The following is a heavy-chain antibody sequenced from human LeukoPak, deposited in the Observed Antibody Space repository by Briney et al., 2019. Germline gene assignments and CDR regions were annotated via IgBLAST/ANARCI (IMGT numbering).Heavy chain of an antibody. CDR3: AKGFVEMATDFDY. D-gene: IGHD5-24*01. CDR2: ISYDGSNK. Sequence: GGSLRLSCAASGFTFSSYAMHWVRQAPGKGLEWVAVISYDGSNKYYADSVKGRFTISRDNSKNTLYLQMNSLRAEDTAVYYCAKGFVEMATDFDYWGQGTLVTASS. CDR1: GFTFSSYA. J-gene: IGHJ4*02. V-gene: IGHV3-30-3*01.